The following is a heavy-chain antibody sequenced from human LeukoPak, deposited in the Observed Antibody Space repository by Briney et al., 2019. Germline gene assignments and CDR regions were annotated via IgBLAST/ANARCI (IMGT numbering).Heavy chain of an antibody. D-gene: IGHD2-2*01. Sequence: GGSLRLSCAASRFTFSSYAMHWVRQAPGKGLEWVAVISYDGSNKYYADSVKGRFTISRDNSKNTLSLQMNSLRAEDTAVYYCARDIVVVPGDYWGQGTLVTVSS. CDR2: ISYDGSNK. CDR3: ARDIVVVPGDY. CDR1: RFTFSSYA. V-gene: IGHV3-30-3*01. J-gene: IGHJ4*02.